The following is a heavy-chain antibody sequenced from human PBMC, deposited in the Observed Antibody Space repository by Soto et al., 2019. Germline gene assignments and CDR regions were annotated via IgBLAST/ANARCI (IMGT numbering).Heavy chain of an antibody. J-gene: IGHJ4*02. Sequence: GASVKVSCKASGGTFSSYTISWVRQAPGQGLEWMGRIIPILGIANYAQKFQGRVTITADKSTSTAYMELSSLRSEDTAVYYCARASLGYCSGGSCLNFDYWGQGTLVTVS. D-gene: IGHD2-15*01. CDR2: IIPILGIA. CDR1: GGTFSSYT. V-gene: IGHV1-69*02. CDR3: ARASLGYCSGGSCLNFDY.